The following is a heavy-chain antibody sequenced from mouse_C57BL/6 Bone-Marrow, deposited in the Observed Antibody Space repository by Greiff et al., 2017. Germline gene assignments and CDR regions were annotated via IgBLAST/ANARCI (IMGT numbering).Heavy chain of an antibody. CDR2: INPGSGGT. CDR3: ARRRRTYYSNSWYFDV. Sequence: VQLQQSGAELVRPGTSVKVSCKASGYAFTNYLIEWVKQRPGQGLEWIGVINPGSGGTNYNEKFKGKATLTVDKSSSTAYMQLSSLTSEDSAVYFCARRRRTYYSNSWYFDVWGTGTTVTVSS. CDR1: GYAFTNYL. J-gene: IGHJ1*03. D-gene: IGHD2-5*01. V-gene: IGHV1-54*01.